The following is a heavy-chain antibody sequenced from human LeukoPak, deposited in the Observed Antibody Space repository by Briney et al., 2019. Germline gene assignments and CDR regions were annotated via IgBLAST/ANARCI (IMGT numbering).Heavy chain of an antibody. D-gene: IGHD3-10*01. CDR1: GYTFTSYA. Sequence: ASVKVSCKASGYTFTSYAMHWVRQAPGQRLEWMGWINAGNGNTKYSQKFQGRVTITRDTSASTAYMELSSLRSEDTAVYYCARVGWFGELYNRSLEYFQHWGQGTLVTVSS. J-gene: IGHJ1*01. V-gene: IGHV1-3*01. CDR3: ARVGWFGELYNRSLEYFQH. CDR2: INAGNGNT.